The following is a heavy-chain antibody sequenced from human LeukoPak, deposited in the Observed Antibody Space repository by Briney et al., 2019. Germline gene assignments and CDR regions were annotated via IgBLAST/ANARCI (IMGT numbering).Heavy chain of an antibody. J-gene: IGHJ4*02. V-gene: IGHV4-59*08. CDR1: GGSISSYY. D-gene: IGHD3-16*02. CDR3: ALARINHAPGSHPYYFDY. CDR2: IYYSGST. Sequence: SETLSLTCTVSGGSISSYYWSWIRQPPGKGLEWIGYIYYSGSTNYTPSLKSRVTISVDTSKNQFSLKLASVTAADTAVYYCALARINHAPGSHPYYFDYWGQGTLVTVSS.